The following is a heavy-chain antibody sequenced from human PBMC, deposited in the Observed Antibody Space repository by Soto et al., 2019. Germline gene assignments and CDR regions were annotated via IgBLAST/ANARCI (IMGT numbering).Heavy chain of an antibody. Sequence: QVQLMQSGAEVNKPGASVKVSCKASGYTFTSYGISWVRHAPGQGLEWMGCISAYNGNTNYAQKFQGRVTTTTDTSTSTAYMELRSLRSHDTAVYYCASDPQIFDYWGQGTLVTVAS. V-gene: IGHV1-18*04. CDR3: ASDPQIFDY. J-gene: IGHJ4*02. CDR1: GYTFTSYG. CDR2: ISAYNGNT.